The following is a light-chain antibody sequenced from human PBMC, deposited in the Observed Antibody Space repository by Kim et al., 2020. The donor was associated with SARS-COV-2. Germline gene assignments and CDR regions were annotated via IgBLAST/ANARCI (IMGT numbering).Light chain of an antibody. CDR3: SSYTSSNTVV. Sequence: QSALTQPPSVSGSPGQSVTISCAGTSSDVGSYNRVSWYQQPPGTAPKLMVYEVNNRPSGVPDRFSGSKSANTASLTISGLQAEDEADYYCSSYTSSNTVVFGGGTQLTVL. J-gene: IGLJ2*01. CDR2: EVN. V-gene: IGLV2-18*02. CDR1: SSDVGSYNR.